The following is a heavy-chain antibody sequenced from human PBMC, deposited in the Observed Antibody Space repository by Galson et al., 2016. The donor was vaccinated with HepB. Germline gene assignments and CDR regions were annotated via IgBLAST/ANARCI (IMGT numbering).Heavy chain of an antibody. V-gene: IGHV2-70*01. CDR2: MDWDEGK. Sequence: PALVKPTQTLTLTCTFSGFSLSTSGMCVSWSRQSPGKALAWLALMDWDEGKYYSTSLKTRLTISKDTSKNQVVLTMTNMDPVDTATYYCARILGGEGWFDPWGQGTLVTVSS. CDR3: ARILGGEGWFDP. J-gene: IGHJ5*02. D-gene: IGHD3-16*01. CDR1: GFSLSTSGMC.